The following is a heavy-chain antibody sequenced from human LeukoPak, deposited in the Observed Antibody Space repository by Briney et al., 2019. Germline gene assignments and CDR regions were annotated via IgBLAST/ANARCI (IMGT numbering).Heavy chain of an antibody. CDR2: IGYDGSNE. D-gene: IGHD6-13*01. CDR1: GFTFSSYG. V-gene: IGHV3-30*02. Sequence: QSGGSLRLSCAASGFTFSSYGMHWVRQAPGKGLEWVALIGYDGSNEDYAYSVKGRFTISRDNSRNTLYLQMNSLRAEDTAVYYCVAYSSTWYSIDYWGQGTLVTVSS. J-gene: IGHJ4*02. CDR3: VAYSSTWYSIDY.